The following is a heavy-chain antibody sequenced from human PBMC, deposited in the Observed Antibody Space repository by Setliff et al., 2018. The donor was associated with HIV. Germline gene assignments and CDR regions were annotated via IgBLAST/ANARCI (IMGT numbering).Heavy chain of an antibody. Sequence: KTSETLSLTCTVSGVSIFSSDYYWGWVRQAPGKGLEWIGSVYYSGTTWYNPSLKSRVTMSVDTSKNQFSLHLNSLTAADTAVYYCVRLNLELSSSSFDSWGQGTLVTVSS. V-gene: IGHV4-39*01. CDR2: VYYSGTT. CDR3: VRLNLELSSSSFDS. D-gene: IGHD6-6*01. J-gene: IGHJ4*02. CDR1: GVSIFSSDYY.